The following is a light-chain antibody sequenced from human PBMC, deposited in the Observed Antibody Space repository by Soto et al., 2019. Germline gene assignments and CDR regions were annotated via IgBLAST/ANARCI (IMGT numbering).Light chain of an antibody. CDR3: AGWDDSLNGWV. J-gene: IGLJ3*02. CDR2: SNS. V-gene: IGLV1-40*01. Sequence: QSVLTQPPSVSGAPGQRVTISCTGSSSNIGAGYDVHWYQQVPGTAPKLLIFSNSNRPSGVPDRFSGSKSGTSASLAISGLQSEDEADYYCAGWDDSLNGWVFGGGTKLTVL. CDR1: SSNIGAGYD.